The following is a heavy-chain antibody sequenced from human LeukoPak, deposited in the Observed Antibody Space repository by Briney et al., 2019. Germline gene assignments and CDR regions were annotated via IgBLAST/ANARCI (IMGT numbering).Heavy chain of an antibody. CDR2: IIPIFGTA. CDR1: GGTFSSYA. V-gene: IGHV1-69*13. Sequence: SVKVSCKASGGTFSSYAISWVRQAPGQGLEWMGGIIPIFGTANYAQKFQGRVTITADEYTSTAYMELSSLRSEDTAVYYCAREEVGYCSSTSCQYYYGMDVWGKGTTVTVSS. J-gene: IGHJ6*04. D-gene: IGHD2-2*01. CDR3: AREEVGYCSSTSCQYYYGMDV.